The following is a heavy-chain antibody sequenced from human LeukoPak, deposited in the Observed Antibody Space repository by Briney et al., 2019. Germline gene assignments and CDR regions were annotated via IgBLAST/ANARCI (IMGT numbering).Heavy chain of an antibody. J-gene: IGHJ3*02. V-gene: IGHV3-11*04. CDR3: ARVRVGSGSSHAADAFDI. D-gene: IGHD1-26*01. Sequence: NPGGSLRLSCAASGFTFSDYYMSWIRQAPGKGLEWVSYISSSGSTIYYADSVKGRFTISRDNAKNSLYLQMNSLRAEDTAVYYCARVRVGSGSSHAADAFDIWGQGTMVTVSS. CDR1: GFTFSDYY. CDR2: ISSSGSTI.